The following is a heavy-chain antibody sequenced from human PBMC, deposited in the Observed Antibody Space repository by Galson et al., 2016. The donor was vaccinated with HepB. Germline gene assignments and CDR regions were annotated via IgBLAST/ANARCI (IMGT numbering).Heavy chain of an antibody. V-gene: IGHV1-58*01. D-gene: IGHD6-13*01. CDR3: AARGNSWPYY. Sequence: SLRVSFEASGLTFSTYGVQWVRQARGQRLEWIGWIVAGNGDTKYAQKFQERVTITRDMSTRTAYMELSSLTSEDTAVYYCAARGNSWPYYWGQGTLVTVSS. CDR2: IVAGNGDT. J-gene: IGHJ4*02. CDR1: GLTFSTYG.